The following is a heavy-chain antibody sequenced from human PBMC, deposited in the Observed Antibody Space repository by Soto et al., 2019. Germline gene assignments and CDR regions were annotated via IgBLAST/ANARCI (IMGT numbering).Heavy chain of an antibody. D-gene: IGHD1-7*01. CDR2: IIPIFGTA. Sequence: VKVSCKASGGTFSSYAISWVRQAPGQGLEWMGGIIPIFGTANYAQKFKGRVTITADESTSTANKELSSLRTEDTVVYYCARRQPDNWNYLYNWFDPWGQGTLVTVSS. J-gene: IGHJ5*02. CDR1: GGTFSSYA. CDR3: ARRQPDNWNYLYNWFDP. V-gene: IGHV1-69*13.